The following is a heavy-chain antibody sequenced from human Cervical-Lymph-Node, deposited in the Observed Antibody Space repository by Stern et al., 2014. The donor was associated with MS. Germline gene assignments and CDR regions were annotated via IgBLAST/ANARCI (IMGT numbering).Heavy chain of an antibody. CDR3: AKEREWLLPFDY. J-gene: IGHJ4*02. CDR2: ISYDESDK. V-gene: IGHV3-30*18. Sequence: QVQLVESGGGVVQPGRSLRLSCAASGFTFGIYGMHWVRQPPGKGLEWVAFISYDESDKTYANSVKGRFTISRDNSRDTLYLQMSSLRAEDTAVYYCAKEREWLLPFDYWGQGILVTVSS. CDR1: GFTFGIYG. D-gene: IGHD3-3*01.